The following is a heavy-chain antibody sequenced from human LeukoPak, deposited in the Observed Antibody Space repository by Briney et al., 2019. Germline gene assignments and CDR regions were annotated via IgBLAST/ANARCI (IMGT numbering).Heavy chain of an antibody. CDR3: ARDLGDSSGYYEGYFDY. V-gene: IGHV4-59*11. J-gene: IGHJ4*02. D-gene: IGHD3-22*01. CDR1: GGSISSHY. CDR2: IYYSGST. Sequence: SETLSLTCTVSGGSISSHYWSWIRQPPGKGLEWIGYIYYSGSTNYNPSLKSRVTISVDTSKNQFSLKLSSVTAADTAVYYCARDLGDSSGYYEGYFDYWGQGTLVTVSS.